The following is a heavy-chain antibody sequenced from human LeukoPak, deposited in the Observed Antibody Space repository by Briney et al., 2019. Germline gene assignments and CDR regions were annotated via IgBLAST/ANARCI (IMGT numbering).Heavy chain of an antibody. Sequence: GGPLRLSCAGSGFSVSNYYMICVRQAPGKGGEGLANIKQDGSEKYYVEFVKGRFTISRNNAKNSLYLQMNSLRAEDTAVYYCARGWRPFDYWGQGTLVTVSS. CDR1: GFSVSNYY. J-gene: IGHJ4*02. D-gene: IGHD2-21*02. V-gene: IGHV3-7*04. CDR3: ARGWRPFDY. CDR2: IKQDGSEK.